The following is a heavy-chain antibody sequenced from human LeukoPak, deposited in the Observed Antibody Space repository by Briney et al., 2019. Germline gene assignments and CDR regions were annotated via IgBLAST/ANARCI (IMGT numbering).Heavy chain of an antibody. Sequence: SATLSLTCAVYGGSFSGSYWSCIRQPPGKGLEWMGGINHSASTNYNPSLKGRVTISVDTSKNQFSLKRSSVTAADTAVYYCATLSGYDSAGWFDPWGQGTLVTVSS. CDR2: INHSAST. D-gene: IGHD5-12*01. CDR1: GGSFSGSY. V-gene: IGHV4-34*01. CDR3: ATLSGYDSAGWFDP. J-gene: IGHJ5*02.